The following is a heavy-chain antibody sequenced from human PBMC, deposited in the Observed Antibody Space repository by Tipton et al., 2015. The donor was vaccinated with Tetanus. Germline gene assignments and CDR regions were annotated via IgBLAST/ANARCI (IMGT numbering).Heavy chain of an antibody. CDR1: AFTFSSYD. Sequence: SLRLSCAASAFTFSSYDMIWVRQAPGKGLEWVSGISGSGGTTYYADSVRGRFTISRDNSKNTLYLQMNSLRAEDTAVYYCARETYYFESGGYFDFFLDYWGQGTLVTVSS. CDR3: ARETYYFESGGYFDFFLDY. CDR2: ISGSGGTT. V-gene: IGHV3-23*01. D-gene: IGHD3-22*01. J-gene: IGHJ4*02.